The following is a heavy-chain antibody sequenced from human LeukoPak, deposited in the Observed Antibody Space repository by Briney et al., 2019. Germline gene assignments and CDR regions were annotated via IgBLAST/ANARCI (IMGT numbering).Heavy chain of an antibody. CDR1: GGSFSGYY. Sequence: PSETLSLTCAVYGGSFSGYYWSWIRKPPGKGLEWIGEINHSGSTNYNPSLKSRVTISVDTSKNQFSLKLSSVTAADTAVYYCARTRYYYGSRSYGAPYYFDYWGQGTLVTVSS. V-gene: IGHV4-34*01. CDR3: ARTRYYYGSRSYGAPYYFDY. D-gene: IGHD3-10*01. J-gene: IGHJ4*02. CDR2: INHSGST.